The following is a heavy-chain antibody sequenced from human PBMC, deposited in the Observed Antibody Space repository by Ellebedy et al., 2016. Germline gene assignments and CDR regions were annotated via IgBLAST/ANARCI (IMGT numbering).Heavy chain of an antibody. V-gene: IGHV3-30*03. CDR3: ARDQDGKGSTSDY. D-gene: IGHD1-14*01. J-gene: IGHJ4*02. CDR2: ISDDGSNK. Sequence: GESLKISXAASGFTFSSSAMHWVRQAPGKGLEWVAIISDDGSNKYYADSVKGRFTISRDNSKNTLYLQMNSLRAEDTALYYCARDQDGKGSTSDYWGQGTLVTVSP. CDR1: GFTFSSSA.